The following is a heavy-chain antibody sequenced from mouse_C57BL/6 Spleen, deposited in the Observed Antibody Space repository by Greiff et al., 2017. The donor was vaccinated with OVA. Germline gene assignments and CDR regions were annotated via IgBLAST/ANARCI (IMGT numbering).Heavy chain of an antibody. CDR2: INPENGGT. CDR1: GYTFTDYY. D-gene: IGHD2-1*01. CDR3: ARGGNHWYFDV. Sequence: EVQLQQSGPELVKPGASVKISCKASGYTFTDYYMNWVKQSPGKSLEWIGDINPENGGTSYNQKFKGKATLTVDKSSSTAYMELRSLTSEDSAVYYCARGGNHWYFDVWGTGTTVTVSS. J-gene: IGHJ1*03. V-gene: IGHV1-26*01.